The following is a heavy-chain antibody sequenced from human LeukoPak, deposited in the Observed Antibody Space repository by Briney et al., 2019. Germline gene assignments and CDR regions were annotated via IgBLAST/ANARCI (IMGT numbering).Heavy chain of an antibody. J-gene: IGHJ6*03. CDR1: GFTFSSYW. CDR3: AKDWGPGGYYYYYYMDV. CDR2: IRYDGSNK. Sequence: GGSLRLSCAASGFTFSSYWMSWVRQAPGKGLEWVAFIRYDGSNKYYADSVKGRFTISRDNSKNTLYLQMNSLRAEDTAVYYCAKDWGPGGYYYYYYMDVWGKGTTVTVSS. D-gene: IGHD3-16*01. V-gene: IGHV3-30*02.